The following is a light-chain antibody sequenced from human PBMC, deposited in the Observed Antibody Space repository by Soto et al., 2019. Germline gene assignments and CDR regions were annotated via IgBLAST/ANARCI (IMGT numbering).Light chain of an antibody. CDR3: QQYGSSPET. CDR2: DAS. J-gene: IGKJ1*01. V-gene: IGKV3-20*01. CDR1: QSVSSSY. Sequence: EIVLTQSPGTLSLSPGERATLSCRVSQSVSSSYLAWYQQKPGQAPRLLIYDASSRATGIPDRFSGSGSGTDFTLTISRLEPEDFAVYYCQQYGSSPETFGQGTKVEIK.